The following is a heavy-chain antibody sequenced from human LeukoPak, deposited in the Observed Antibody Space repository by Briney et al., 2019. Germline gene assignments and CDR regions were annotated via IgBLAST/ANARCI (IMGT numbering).Heavy chain of an antibody. CDR1: GYIFTSYA. D-gene: IGHD6-19*01. J-gene: IGHJ4*02. CDR2: INTNTGNP. CDR3: ASMNHSSGWYYFDY. Sequence: GASVKVSCKASGYIFTSYAMGWVRQAPGQGPEWMGWINTNTGNPTYAQGFTGRFVFSLDTSVSTAYLQISSLKAEDTAVYYCASMNHSSGWYYFDYWGQGTLVTVSS. V-gene: IGHV7-4-1*02.